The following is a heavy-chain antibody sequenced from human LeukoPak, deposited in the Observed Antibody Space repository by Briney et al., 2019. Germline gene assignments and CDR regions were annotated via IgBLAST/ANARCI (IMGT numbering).Heavy chain of an antibody. V-gene: IGHV4-38-2*02. CDR2: IYHSGST. D-gene: IGHD5-18*01. J-gene: IGHJ4*02. Sequence: PSETLSLTCTVSGYSISSGYYWGWIRQPPGKGLQWIGSIYHSGSTYYNPSLKSRVTISVDTSKNQFSLKLSSVTAADTAVYYCARVRGYSYGLPDYWGQGTLVTVSS. CDR3: ARVRGYSYGLPDY. CDR1: GYSISSGYY.